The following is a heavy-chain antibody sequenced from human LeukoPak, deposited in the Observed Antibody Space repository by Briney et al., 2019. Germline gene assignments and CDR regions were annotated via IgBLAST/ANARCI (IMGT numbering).Heavy chain of an antibody. V-gene: IGHV3-21*01. D-gene: IGHD3-22*01. Sequence: GGSLRLSCAASGITFSSYSMNWVRQAPGKGLEWVSSITSSSSYIYYADSVKGRFTISRDNAKNSLYLQMNSLRAEDTAVYYCARHVVAVGFDCWGQGTLVTVSS. CDR3: ARHVVAVGFDC. J-gene: IGHJ4*02. CDR2: ITSSSSYI. CDR1: GITFSSYS.